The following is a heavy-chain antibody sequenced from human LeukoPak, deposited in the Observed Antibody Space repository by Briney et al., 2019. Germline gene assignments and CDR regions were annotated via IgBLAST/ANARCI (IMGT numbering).Heavy chain of an antibody. CDR3: TTDGTVSATLDAFDI. Sequence: PGGSLRLSCAASGFTFSNAWMSWVRQAPGKGLEWVGRIKSKTDGGTTDYAAPVKGRFTISRDDSKNTLYLQMNSLKTEDTAVYYCTTDGTVSATLDAFDIWGQGTMVTVSS. CDR2: IKSKTDGGTT. V-gene: IGHV3-15*01. D-gene: IGHD4-17*01. J-gene: IGHJ3*02. CDR1: GFTFSNAW.